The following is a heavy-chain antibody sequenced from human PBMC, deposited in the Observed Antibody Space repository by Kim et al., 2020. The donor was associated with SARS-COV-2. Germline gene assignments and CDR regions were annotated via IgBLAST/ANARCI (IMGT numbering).Heavy chain of an antibody. D-gene: IGHD3-16*01. V-gene: IGHV3-23*01. CDR1: GFMFSNYA. Sequence: GGSLRLSCAASGFMFSNYAMSWVRQVPGKGLEWVSGISGSGGRTNYSDSVKGRFTISRDNSKNTLHLQMESLRVEDTAVYFCAKDPKVSRFYGMDVWGQGTTVTVSS. CDR3: AKDPKVSRFYGMDV. J-gene: IGHJ6*02. CDR2: ISGSGGRT.